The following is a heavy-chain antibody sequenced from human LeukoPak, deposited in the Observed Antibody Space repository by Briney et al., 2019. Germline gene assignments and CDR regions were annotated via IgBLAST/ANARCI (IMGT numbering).Heavy chain of an antibody. CDR2: IIRIFGTA. J-gene: IGHJ4*02. Sequence: SVKVSCKASGGTFSSYAISWVRQAPGQGLEWMGGIIRIFGTANYAQKFHGRDTITTDESTSTAYMELSSLRSEDTAVYYCARGDYGDYGVSDYWGQGTLVTVSS. CDR1: GGTFSSYA. D-gene: IGHD4-17*01. V-gene: IGHV1-69*05. CDR3: ARGDYGDYGVSDY.